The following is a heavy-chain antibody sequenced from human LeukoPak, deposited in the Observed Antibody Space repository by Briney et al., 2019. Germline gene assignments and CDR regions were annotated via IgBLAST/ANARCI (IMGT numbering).Heavy chain of an antibody. CDR1: GFTFSSYW. Sequence: GGSLRLSCVASGFTFSSYWMHWVRQAPGKGLVWVSRINSDGSSTTYADSVKGRFTISRDNAENTLYLQMNSLRAEDTAVYYCARGYYGSGSYYNLDYWGQGTLVTVSS. CDR3: ARGYYGSGSYYNLDY. J-gene: IGHJ4*02. D-gene: IGHD3-10*01. V-gene: IGHV3-74*01. CDR2: INSDGSST.